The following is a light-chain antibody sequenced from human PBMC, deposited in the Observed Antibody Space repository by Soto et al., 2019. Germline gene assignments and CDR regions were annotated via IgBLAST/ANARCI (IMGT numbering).Light chain of an antibody. Sequence: AIQMTQSPPSLSASVGDRVTITCRASQGIRNDLGWYQQKPGKAPRLLIYAASNLQGGVPSRFSGGGSGTDFTLSISSLRPEDSATYYCLQDYNYPYTFGQGTKLEIK. CDR1: QGIRND. CDR3: LQDYNYPYT. V-gene: IGKV1-6*01. J-gene: IGKJ2*01. CDR2: AAS.